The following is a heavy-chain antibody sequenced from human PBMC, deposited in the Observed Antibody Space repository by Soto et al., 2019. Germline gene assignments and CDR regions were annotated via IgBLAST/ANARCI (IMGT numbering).Heavy chain of an antibody. CDR1: GYPITSHC. Sequence: SETPSLTCTASGYPITSHCWSWIRQPPGRGLQWIGHLCYSGSTNYNPSLKSRVTISVDTAKNQFSLKPSSVTAADTAVYYCARGRYSSGWSLKYYFDYWGQGTLVTVSS. J-gene: IGHJ4*02. V-gene: IGHV4-59*11. CDR3: ARGRYSSGWSLKYYFDY. CDR2: LCYSGST. D-gene: IGHD6-19*01.